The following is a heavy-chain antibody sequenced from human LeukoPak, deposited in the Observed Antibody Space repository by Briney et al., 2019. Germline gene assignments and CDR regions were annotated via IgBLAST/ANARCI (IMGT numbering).Heavy chain of an antibody. CDR3: ARDRYSSGQHHHYYYYYYMDV. CDR1: GGSISGYY. J-gene: IGHJ6*03. Sequence: SETLSLTCTVSGGSISGYYWSWIRQPAGKGLEWIGRIYTSGSTNYNPSLKSRVTMSVDTSKNQFSLKLSSVTAADTAVYYCARDRYSSGQHHHYYYYYYMDVWGKGTTVTISS. D-gene: IGHD6-19*01. CDR2: IYTSGST. V-gene: IGHV4-4*07.